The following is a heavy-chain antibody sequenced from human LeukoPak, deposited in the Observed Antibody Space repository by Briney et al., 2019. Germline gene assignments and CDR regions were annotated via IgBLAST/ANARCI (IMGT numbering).Heavy chain of an antibody. D-gene: IGHD3-10*01. J-gene: IGHJ4*02. CDR2: IKSITYET. CDR3: ARHNEFFN. Sequence: PGGSLRLSCAASGFSFTDAWMNWVRQPPGKGLEWVGRIKSITYETHYSAPVQGRFTISRDDSRTTLYLQMRSLRSADTAVYFCARHNEFFNWGQGTLVTVSS. CDR1: GFSFTDAW. V-gene: IGHV3-15*01.